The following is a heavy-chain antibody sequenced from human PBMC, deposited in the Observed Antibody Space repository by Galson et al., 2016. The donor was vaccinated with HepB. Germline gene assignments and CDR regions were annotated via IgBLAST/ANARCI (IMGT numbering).Heavy chain of an antibody. V-gene: IGHV3-30*03. J-gene: IGHJ6*02. D-gene: IGHD3-16*02. CDR2: LLHDGTKD. CDR3: ARDINDYVWGSYRPTANFYGMDV. Sequence: SLRLSCAGSGFSFRTYAMHWVRQAPGKGLQWVAALLHDGTKDEYAESAKGRFTISRDSSKNTLSLQMNSLRAEDAAIYYCARDINDYVWGSYRPTANFYGMDVWGQGTTVTVSS. CDR1: GFSFRTYA.